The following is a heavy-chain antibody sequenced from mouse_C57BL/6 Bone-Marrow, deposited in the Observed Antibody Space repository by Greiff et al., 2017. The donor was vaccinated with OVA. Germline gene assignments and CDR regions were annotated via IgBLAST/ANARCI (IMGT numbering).Heavy chain of an antibody. CDR1: GYTFTSYW. CDR2: IDPSDSYT. Sequence: VQLQQPGAELVMPGASVKLSCKASGYTFTSYWMHWVKQRPGQGLEWIGEIDPSDSYTNYNQKFKGKSTLTVDKSSSTAYMQLSSLTCEDSAVYYCARKTYYVDYWGQGTTLTVSS. V-gene: IGHV1-69*01. J-gene: IGHJ2*01. CDR3: ARKTYYVDY.